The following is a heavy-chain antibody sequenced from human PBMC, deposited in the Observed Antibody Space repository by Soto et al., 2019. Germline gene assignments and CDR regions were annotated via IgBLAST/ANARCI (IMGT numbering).Heavy chain of an antibody. D-gene: IGHD2-15*01. J-gene: IGHJ4*02. V-gene: IGHV4-31*02. CDR3: ASAPPSGPHTY. CDR2: IYYSGST. Sequence: SETLSLTWTVSGGSISSGVYYWSGIRQHPGKGLEWIGYIYYSGSTYYNPSLKSRVTISVDTSKNQFSLKLSSVTAADTAVYYCASAPPSGPHTYWGQGTLVTVSS. CDR1: GGSISSGVYY.